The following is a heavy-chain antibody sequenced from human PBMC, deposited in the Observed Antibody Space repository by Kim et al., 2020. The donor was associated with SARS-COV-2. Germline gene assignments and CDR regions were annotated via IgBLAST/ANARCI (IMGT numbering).Heavy chain of an antibody. Sequence: GGSLRLSCAASGFTFSSYAMSWVRQAPGKGLEWVSAISGSGGSTYYADSVKGRFTISRDNSKNTLYLQMNSLRAEDTAVYYCAKGGTGITIFGVVILEGYFDYWGQGTLVTVSS. CDR3: AKGGTGITIFGVVILEGYFDY. CDR2: ISGSGGST. D-gene: IGHD3-3*01. CDR1: GFTFSSYA. J-gene: IGHJ4*02. V-gene: IGHV3-23*01.